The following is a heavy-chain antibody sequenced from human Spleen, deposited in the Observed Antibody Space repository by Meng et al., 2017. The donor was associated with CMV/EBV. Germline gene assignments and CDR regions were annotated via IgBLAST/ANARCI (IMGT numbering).Heavy chain of an antibody. D-gene: IGHD7-27*01. CDR2: IKQDGSEK. Sequence: GESLKISCAASGFTFSSYWMSWVRQAPGKGLEWVANIKQDGSEKYYVDSVKGRFTISRDNAKNSLYLQMNSLRAEDTAVYYCARGLLGAWGGFDIWGQGTMVTVS. V-gene: IGHV3-7*01. CDR1: GFTFSSYW. CDR3: ARGLLGAWGGFDI. J-gene: IGHJ3*02.